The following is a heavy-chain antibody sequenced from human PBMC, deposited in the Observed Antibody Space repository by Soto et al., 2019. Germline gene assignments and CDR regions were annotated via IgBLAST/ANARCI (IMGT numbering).Heavy chain of an antibody. J-gene: IGHJ3*02. CDR1: GYSFTSYW. V-gene: IGHV5-51*01. D-gene: IGHD3-22*01. Sequence: GESLKISCKGSGYSFTSYWIGWVRQMPGKGLEWMGIIYPGDSDTRYSPSFQGQVTISADKSISTAYLQWSSLKASDTAMYYCARPQNAEYYYDSSGYSLPPDAFDIWGKGTMVTVSS. CDR2: IYPGDSDT. CDR3: ARPQNAEYYYDSSGYSLPPDAFDI.